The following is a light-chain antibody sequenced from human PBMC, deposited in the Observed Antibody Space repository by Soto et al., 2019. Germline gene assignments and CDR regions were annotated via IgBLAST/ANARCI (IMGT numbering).Light chain of an antibody. CDR2: VAS. V-gene: IGKV3-15*01. Sequence: EIVMTQSPATLSVSPGERATLSCRASQSVSSNLAWYKQKPGQTPKLLIYVASTRATGIPARFSGSGSGTEFTLTISSLQSEDFAVYYCQQYNVWPLTFGGGTKVEVK. CDR1: QSVSSN. CDR3: QQYNVWPLT. J-gene: IGKJ4*01.